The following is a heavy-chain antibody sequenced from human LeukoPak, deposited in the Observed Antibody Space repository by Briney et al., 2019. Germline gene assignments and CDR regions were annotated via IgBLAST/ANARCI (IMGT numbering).Heavy chain of an antibody. CDR2: ISTSGST. D-gene: IGHD3-22*01. J-gene: IGHJ3*02. V-gene: IGHV4-4*07. CDR3: AIELNSGYYLAFDI. CDR1: GGSISSYY. Sequence: SETLSLTCTVSGGSISSYYWSWIRQPAGKGLEWIGRISTSGSTNYNPSLKSRVTMSVDTSKNQFSLKLSSVTAADTAVYYCAIELNSGYYLAFDISGQGTMVTVSS.